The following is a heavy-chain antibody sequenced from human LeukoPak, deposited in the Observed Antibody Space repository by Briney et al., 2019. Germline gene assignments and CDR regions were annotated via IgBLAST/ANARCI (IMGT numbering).Heavy chain of an antibody. D-gene: IGHD1-26*01. CDR3: ARRIVGATTAFDY. V-gene: IGHV1-2*02. Sequence: ASVKVSCKASGYTFSGYYMHWVRQAPGQGLEWMGWINPKSGGTNYAQKFQGRVTMTRDTSISTAYMELSRLRSDDTAVYYCARRIVGATTAFDYWGQGTLVTVSS. J-gene: IGHJ4*02. CDR1: GYTFSGYY. CDR2: INPKSGGT.